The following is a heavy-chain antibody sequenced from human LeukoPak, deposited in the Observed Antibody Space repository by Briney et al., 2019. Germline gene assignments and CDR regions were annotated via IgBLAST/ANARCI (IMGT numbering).Heavy chain of an antibody. CDR2: ISSSGSTI. CDR3: ARVMSKGKTYYYDSSGYPLGPFDY. CDR1: GFTFSSYE. Sequence: GGSLRLSCAASGFTFSSYEMNWVRQAPGKGLEWVSYISSSGSTIYYADSVKGRFTISRDNAKNSLYLQTNSLRAEDTAVYYCARVMSKGKTYYYDSSGYPLGPFDYWGQGTLVTVSS. D-gene: IGHD3-22*01. V-gene: IGHV3-48*03. J-gene: IGHJ4*02.